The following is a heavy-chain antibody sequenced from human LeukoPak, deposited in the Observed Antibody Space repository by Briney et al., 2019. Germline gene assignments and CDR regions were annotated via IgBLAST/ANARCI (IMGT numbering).Heavy chain of an antibody. J-gene: IGHJ6*04. D-gene: IGHD3-16*02. CDR2: IWYDGSNK. CDR3: ARRAITFGGVIVNDYYYGMDV. CDR1: GFTFSSYG. V-gene: IGHV3-33*01. Sequence: GSLRLSCAASGFTFSSYGMHWVRQAPGKGLEWVAVIWYDGSNKYYADSVKGRFTISRDNSKNTLYLQMNSLRAEDTAVYYCARRAITFGGVIVNDYYYGMDVWGKGTTVTVSS.